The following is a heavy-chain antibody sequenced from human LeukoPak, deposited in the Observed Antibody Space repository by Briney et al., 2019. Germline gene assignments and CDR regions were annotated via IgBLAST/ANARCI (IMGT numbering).Heavy chain of an antibody. CDR2: IYYSGST. J-gene: IGHJ3*02. V-gene: IGHV4-39*01. D-gene: IGHD6-13*01. CDR3: ASESSSWYEDAFDI. Sequence: SETLSLTCTVSGGSISSSSYYWGWIRQPPGEGLEWIGSIYYSGSTYYNPSLKSRVTISVDTSKNQFSLKLSSVTAADTAVYYCASESSSWYEDAFDIWGQGTMVTVSS. CDR1: GGSISSSSYY.